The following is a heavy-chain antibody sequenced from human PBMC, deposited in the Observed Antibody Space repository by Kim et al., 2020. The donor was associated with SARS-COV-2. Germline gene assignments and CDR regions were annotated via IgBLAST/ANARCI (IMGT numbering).Heavy chain of an antibody. J-gene: IGHJ4*02. Sequence: SETLSLTCTVSGGSISSRSYYWGWIRQPPGKGLEWIGSIYYSGSTYYNPSLKSRVTISVDTSKNQFSLKLSSVTAADTAVYYCARDITARVYYFDYWGQGTLVTVSS. D-gene: IGHD6-13*01. CDR3: ARDITARVYYFDY. CDR2: IYYSGST. CDR1: GGSISSRSYY. V-gene: IGHV4-39*07.